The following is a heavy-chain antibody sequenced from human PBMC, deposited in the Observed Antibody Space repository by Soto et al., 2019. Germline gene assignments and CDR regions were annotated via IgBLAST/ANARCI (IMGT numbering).Heavy chain of an antibody. V-gene: IGHV3-30-3*01. CDR2: ISFDGSNK. J-gene: IGHJ4*02. CDR1: GFTFSSYA. CDR3: ARGPSSLTRFDY. D-gene: IGHD2-2*01. Sequence: HPGGSLRLSCAASGFTFSSYAMKWVRQAPGKGLEWVAVISFDGSNKYYADSVKGRFTISRDNSKNTLYLQMNSLRAEDTAVYFCARGPSSLTRFDYWGQGTLVTVSS.